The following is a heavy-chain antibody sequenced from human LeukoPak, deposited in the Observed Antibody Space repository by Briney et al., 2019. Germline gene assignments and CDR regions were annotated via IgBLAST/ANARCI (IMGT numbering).Heavy chain of an antibody. Sequence: SETLSLTCTVSGGSIRSYYWSWIRQSPGKGLEWIGYIYYSGSTNYNPSLKNRVTISVDTSKNQFSLKLSSVTAADTAVYYCARDARNYYDSSGYYLSFDLWGRGTLVTVSS. CDR1: GGSIRSYY. D-gene: IGHD3-22*01. CDR3: ARDARNYYDSSGYYLSFDL. CDR2: IYYSGST. V-gene: IGHV4-59*01. J-gene: IGHJ2*01.